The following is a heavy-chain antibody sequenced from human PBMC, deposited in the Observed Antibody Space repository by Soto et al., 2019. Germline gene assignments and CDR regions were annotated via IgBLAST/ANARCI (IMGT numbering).Heavy chain of an antibody. CDR2: INGSEGNT. Sequence: EVQLLESGGGLVQPGGSLRLSCAASGLTFSSYAMRWVPQAPGKGVGGVSAINGSEGNTYYADSVKGRFTIYRDNSKNELYLQMNSLRSDDAAVYYCANAHSGSYLHWGQGTLVTVSS. CDR3: ANAHSGSYLH. J-gene: IGHJ4*02. CDR1: GLTFSSYA. V-gene: IGHV3-23*01. D-gene: IGHD1-26*01.